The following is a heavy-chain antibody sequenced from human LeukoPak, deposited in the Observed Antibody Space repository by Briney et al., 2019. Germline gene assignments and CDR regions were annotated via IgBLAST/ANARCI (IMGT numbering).Heavy chain of an antibody. CDR3: AKDRRSRGVDY. D-gene: IGHD4-17*01. CDR1: GFTFSSYS. V-gene: IGHV3-21*01. J-gene: IGHJ4*02. Sequence: GGSLRLSCAASGFTFSSYSMNWVRQATGKGLEWVSSISSSSSYIYYADSVKGRFTISRDNAKNSLYLQMNSLRAEDTAVYYCAKDRRSRGVDYWGQGTLVTVSS. CDR2: ISSSSSYI.